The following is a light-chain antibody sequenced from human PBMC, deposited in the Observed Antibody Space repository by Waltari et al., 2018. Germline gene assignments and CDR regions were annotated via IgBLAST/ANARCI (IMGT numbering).Light chain of an antibody. Sequence: EIVMTQPPATLSVSPGERATPSCRASQSVSSNLAWYQQKPGQAPRLLIYGAATRATGIPARFSGSGAGTEYTLTISSMQSEDVAVDYCQQYNNWPRGTFGQGTKLEIK. CDR2: GAA. J-gene: IGKJ2*01. CDR1: QSVSSN. CDR3: QQYNNWPRGT. V-gene: IGKV3-15*01.